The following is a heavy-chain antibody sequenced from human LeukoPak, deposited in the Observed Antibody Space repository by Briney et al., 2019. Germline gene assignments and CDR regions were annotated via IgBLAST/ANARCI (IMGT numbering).Heavy chain of an antibody. Sequence: PSETLSLTCAVYGGSFSGYYWSWIRQPPGKGLEWIGEINHSGSTNYNPSLKSRATISVDTSKNQFSPKLSSVTAADTAVYYCARVRSSGWFDPWGQGTLVTVSS. CDR2: INHSGST. D-gene: IGHD6-19*01. J-gene: IGHJ5*02. CDR1: GGSFSGYY. V-gene: IGHV4-34*01. CDR3: ARVRSSGWFDP.